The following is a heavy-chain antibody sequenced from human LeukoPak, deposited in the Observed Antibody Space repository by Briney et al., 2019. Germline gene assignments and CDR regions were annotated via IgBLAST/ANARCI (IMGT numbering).Heavy chain of an antibody. CDR2: IYHSGST. J-gene: IGHJ3*02. CDR3: ARHLITVVIWACAFDI. V-gene: IGHV4-30-2*03. Sequence: SETLSLTCAVSGGSISSGGYSWSWIRQPPGKGLEWIGYIYHSGSTYYNPSLKSRVTISVDTSKNQFSLKLSSVTAADTAVYYCARHLITVVIWACAFDIWGQGTMVTVSS. CDR1: GGSISSGGYS. D-gene: IGHD3-22*01.